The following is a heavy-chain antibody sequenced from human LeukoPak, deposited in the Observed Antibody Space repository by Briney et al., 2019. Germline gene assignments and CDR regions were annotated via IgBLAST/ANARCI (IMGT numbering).Heavy chain of an antibody. Sequence: GGSLRPSCAASGFTFSSYAMNWVRQAPGKGLKWVSAMNSGGETYYADSVRGRFIISRDKSRNTLYLQMNSLRVDDTAVYYCARGGSMVRGVLWGQGTLVTVSS. CDR3: ARGGSMVRGVL. CDR2: MNSGGET. CDR1: GFTFSSYA. D-gene: IGHD3-10*01. V-gene: IGHV3-23*01. J-gene: IGHJ4*02.